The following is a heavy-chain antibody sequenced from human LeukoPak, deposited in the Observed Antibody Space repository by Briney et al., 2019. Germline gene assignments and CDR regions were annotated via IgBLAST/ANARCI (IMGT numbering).Heavy chain of an antibody. Sequence: PSETLSLTCTVSGGSISSSSYYWGWIRQPPGKGLEWIGSIYYSGSTYYNPSLKSQVTISVDTSKNQFSLKLSSVTAADTAVYYCARHVSPRIAAAATYYFDYWGQGTLVTVSS. V-gene: IGHV4-39*01. J-gene: IGHJ4*02. CDR3: ARHVSPRIAAAATYYFDY. CDR1: GGSISSSSYY. D-gene: IGHD6-13*01. CDR2: IYYSGST.